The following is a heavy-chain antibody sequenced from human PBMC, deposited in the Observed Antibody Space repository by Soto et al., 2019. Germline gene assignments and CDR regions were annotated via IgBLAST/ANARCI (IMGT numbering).Heavy chain of an antibody. CDR3: ARGHNHGGSAFDI. D-gene: IGHD3-10*01. J-gene: IGHJ3*02. Sequence: SETLSLTCTVSGGSISSYYWSWIRQPPGKGLGYIAYIYYSGSTNYNPSLESRVTISVDTSENQFSLRVNSVTAADTAVYYCARGHNHGGSAFDIWGQGTTVTVSS. CDR1: GGSISSYY. V-gene: IGHV4-59*01. CDR2: IYYSGST.